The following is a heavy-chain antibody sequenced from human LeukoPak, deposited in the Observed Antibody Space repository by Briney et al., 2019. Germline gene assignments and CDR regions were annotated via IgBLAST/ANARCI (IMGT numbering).Heavy chain of an antibody. J-gene: IGHJ3*02. CDR1: GYTFTNYY. Sequence: GASVKVSCKASGYTFTNYYMRWVRQAPGQGLEWMGMISPSGASTSYAQKFQGRVTMTRDVSTSTVYMELSSLRSEDTAVYYCARLLLPRDDNNAFDIWGQGTMVTVSS. D-gene: IGHD3-10*01. CDR3: ARLLLPRDDNNAFDI. V-gene: IGHV1-46*01. CDR2: ISPSGAST.